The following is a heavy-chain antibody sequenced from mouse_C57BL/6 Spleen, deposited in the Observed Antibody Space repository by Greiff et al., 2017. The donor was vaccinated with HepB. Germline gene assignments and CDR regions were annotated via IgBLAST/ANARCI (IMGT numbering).Heavy chain of an antibody. CDR1: GFTFSDAW. CDR2: IRNKANNHAT. J-gene: IGHJ4*01. Sequence: EVKLVESGGGLVQPGGSMKLSCAASGFTFSDAWMDWVRQSPEKGLEWVAEIRNKANNHATYYAESVKGRFTISRNESKSCVYLQMNSLRDEATCNYYSSQGDYAMDYWGQGTSVTVSS. CDR3: SQGDYAMDY. V-gene: IGHV6-6*01.